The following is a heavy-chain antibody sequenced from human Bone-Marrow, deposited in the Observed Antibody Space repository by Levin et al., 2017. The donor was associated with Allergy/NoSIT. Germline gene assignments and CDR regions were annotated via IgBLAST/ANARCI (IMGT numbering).Heavy chain of an antibody. CDR3: STYSWNRDDY. V-gene: IGHV3-74*01. Sequence: GGSLRLSCTASGFTFSTYWMHWVRQTPGEGLVWVSRMNSDGTTKTYADSVKGRFTTSRDNAKNTLYMQMNSLRAEDTAIYYCSTYSWNRDDYWGQGTLVTVSS. D-gene: IGHD1-1*01. CDR2: MNSDGTTK. CDR1: GFTFSTYW. J-gene: IGHJ4*02.